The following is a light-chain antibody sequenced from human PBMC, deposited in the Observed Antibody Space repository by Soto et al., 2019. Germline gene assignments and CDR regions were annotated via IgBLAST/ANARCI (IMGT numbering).Light chain of an antibody. CDR3: SSYTSRSTGV. CDR1: SSDVGGYNY. J-gene: IGLJ2*01. V-gene: IGLV2-14*01. Sequence: QSALTQPASVSGSPGQSITISCTGTSSDVGGYNYVSWYQQHPGKAPKLMIYDVSNRPSGVSNRFSGSKSGNTASLTISGLQAEDEAEYYCSSYTSRSTGVFGGGTKVTVL. CDR2: DVS.